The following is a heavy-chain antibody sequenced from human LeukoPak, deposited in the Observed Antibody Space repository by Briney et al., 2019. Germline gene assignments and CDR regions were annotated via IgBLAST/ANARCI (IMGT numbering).Heavy chain of an antibody. CDR1: GGTFSSYA. D-gene: IGHD3-9*01. CDR2: IIPIFGTA. CDR3: ARDPDMTASDAFDI. Sequence: GASVKVSCKASGGTFSSYAIIWVRQAPGQGLEWMGGIIPIFGTANYAQKFQGRVTITADESTSTAYMELSSLRSEDTAVYYCARDPDMTASDAFDIWGQGTMVTVSS. V-gene: IGHV1-69*13. J-gene: IGHJ3*02.